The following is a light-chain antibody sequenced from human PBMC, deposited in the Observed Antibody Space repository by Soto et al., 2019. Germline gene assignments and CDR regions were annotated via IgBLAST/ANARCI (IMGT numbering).Light chain of an antibody. CDR2: EAS. CDR3: QQSINYPWT. J-gene: IGKJ1*01. V-gene: IGKV1-5*03. Sequence: DIQMTQSPSTLSASVGDRVTITCRASQSNSFYLAWYQQKPGKAPKLLIYEASGLESGVPSRFSGSGSGTEFTLTISSLQPDDFATYYCQQSINYPWTFGQGTKVEVK. CDR1: QSNSFY.